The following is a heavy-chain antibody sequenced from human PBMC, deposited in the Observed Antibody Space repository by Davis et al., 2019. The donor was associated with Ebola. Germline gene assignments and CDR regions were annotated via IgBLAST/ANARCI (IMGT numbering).Heavy chain of an antibody. J-gene: IGHJ3*02. V-gene: IGHV1-46*03. Sequence: ASVTVSCTASGYTFTNYYMHWVRQAPGQGLEWMGLINPNHGLTIYAQKFQGRVTVTRDTSTTTVYMDLRSLRSEDTAIYYCTTPGGQDSGYDVFDNWGQGTMVTVSS. CDR1: GYTFTNYY. D-gene: IGHD5-12*01. CDR2: INPNHGLT. CDR3: TTPGGQDSGYDVFDN.